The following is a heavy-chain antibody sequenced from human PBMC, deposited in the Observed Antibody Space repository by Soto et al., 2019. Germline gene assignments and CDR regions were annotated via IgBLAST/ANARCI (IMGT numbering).Heavy chain of an antibody. Sequence: GESLKISCKGSGYSFTSYWIGWVRQMPGKGLEWMGIIYPGDSDTRYSPSFQGQVTISADKSISTAYLQWSSLKASDTAMYYCARHDRSKEIYYYYGMDVWGQGTTVTVS. J-gene: IGHJ6*02. CDR2: IYPGDSDT. V-gene: IGHV5-51*01. CDR3: ARHDRSKEIYYYYGMDV. CDR1: GYSFTSYW. D-gene: IGHD3-22*01.